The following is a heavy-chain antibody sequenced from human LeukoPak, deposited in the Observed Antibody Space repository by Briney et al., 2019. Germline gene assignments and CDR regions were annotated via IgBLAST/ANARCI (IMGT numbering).Heavy chain of an antibody. J-gene: IGHJ4*02. CDR2: ITGSSSTV. D-gene: IGHD6-19*01. CDR1: RFTFSNYN. V-gene: IGHV3-48*01. Sequence: GGSLRLSCAASRFTFSNYNMHWVRQAPGKGLEWISYITGSSSTVYYADSVKGRFTISRDNAKSSLYLQMSSLRAEDTAVYYCAREPTYTNSWYTTCDYWGQGTLVTVTS. CDR3: AREPTYTNSWYTTCDY.